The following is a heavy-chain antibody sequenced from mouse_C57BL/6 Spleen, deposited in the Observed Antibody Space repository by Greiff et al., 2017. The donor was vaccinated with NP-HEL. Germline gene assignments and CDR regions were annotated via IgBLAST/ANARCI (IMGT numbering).Heavy chain of an antibody. D-gene: IGHD2-5*01. CDR2: IDPEDGDT. J-gene: IGHJ4*01. CDR1: GFNIKDYY. Sequence: VQLKQSGAELVRPGASVKLSCTASGFNIKDYYMHWVKQRPEQGLEWIGRIDPEDGDTEYAAKFQGKATMTADTTSNTAYLQLSSLTSEDTAVYYCTRSNYVDYYAMDYWGQGTSVTVSS. CDR3: TRSNYVDYYAMDY. V-gene: IGHV14-1*01.